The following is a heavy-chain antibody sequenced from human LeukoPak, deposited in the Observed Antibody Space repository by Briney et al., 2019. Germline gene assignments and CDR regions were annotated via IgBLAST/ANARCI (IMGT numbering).Heavy chain of an antibody. D-gene: IGHD6-13*01. J-gene: IGHJ3*02. CDR1: GFSLSTSAMS. Sequence: SGPTLVNPTQTLTLTCTFSGFSLSTSAMSVSWIRQPPGKALEWLARIDWDDDKYYSTSLKTRLTISKDTSKNQVVLTMTNMDPVDTATYYCARISATGTIDAFDIWGQGTLVTVSS. CDR3: ARISATGTIDAFDI. V-gene: IGHV2-70*11. CDR2: IDWDDDK.